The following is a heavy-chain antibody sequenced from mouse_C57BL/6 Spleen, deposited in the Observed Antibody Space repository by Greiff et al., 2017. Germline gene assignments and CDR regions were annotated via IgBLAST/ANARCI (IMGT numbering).Heavy chain of an antibody. CDR2: ISYDGSN. D-gene: IGHD2-2*01. CDR3: ARDGYDPYYYAMDY. J-gene: IGHJ4*01. CDR1: GYSITSGYY. Sequence: EVKLLESGPGLVKPSQSLSLTCSVTGYSITSGYYWNWIRQFPGNKLEWMGYISYDGSNNYNPSLKNRISITRDTSKNQFFLKLNSVTTEDTATYYCARDGYDPYYYAMDYWGQGTSVTVSS. V-gene: IGHV3-6*01.